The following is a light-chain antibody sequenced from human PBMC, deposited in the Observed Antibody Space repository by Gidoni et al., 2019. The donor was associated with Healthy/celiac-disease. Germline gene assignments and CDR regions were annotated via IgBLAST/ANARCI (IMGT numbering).Light chain of an antibody. CDR3: QQYGSSLLYT. CDR2: GAS. V-gene: IGKV3-20*01. J-gene: IGKJ2*01. CDR1: QSVSSSY. Sequence: EIVLTPSPGTLSLSPGERATLSCRASQSVSSSYLAWYQQKPGQAPRLLIYGASSRATGLPDRFSGSGSGTDFTLTISRLEPEDFAVYYCQQYGSSLLYTFGQGTKLEIK.